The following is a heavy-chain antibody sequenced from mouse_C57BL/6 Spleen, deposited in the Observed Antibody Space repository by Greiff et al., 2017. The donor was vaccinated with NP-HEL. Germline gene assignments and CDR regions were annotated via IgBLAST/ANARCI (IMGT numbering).Heavy chain of an antibody. V-gene: IGHV14-1*01. CDR1: GFNIKDYY. Sequence: VQLKQSGAELVRPGASVKLSCTASGFNIKDYYMHWVKQRPEQGLEWIGRIDPEDGDTEYAPKFQGKATMTADTSSNTAYLQLSSLTSEDTAVYYCTSSRTYENGYFDVWGTGTTVTVSS. D-gene: IGHD2-3*01. J-gene: IGHJ1*03. CDR2: IDPEDGDT. CDR3: TSSRTYENGYFDV.